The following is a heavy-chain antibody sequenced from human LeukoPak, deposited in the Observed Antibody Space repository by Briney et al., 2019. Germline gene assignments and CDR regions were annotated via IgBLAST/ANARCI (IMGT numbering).Heavy chain of an antibody. Sequence: IKQDGSEKYYVDSVKGRFTISRDNAKNSLYLQMNSLRAEDTAVYYCARVGYGDYGIDAFDIWGQGTMVAVSS. CDR3: ARVGYGDYGIDAFDI. D-gene: IGHD4-17*01. V-gene: IGHV3-7*01. CDR2: IKQDGSEK. J-gene: IGHJ3*02.